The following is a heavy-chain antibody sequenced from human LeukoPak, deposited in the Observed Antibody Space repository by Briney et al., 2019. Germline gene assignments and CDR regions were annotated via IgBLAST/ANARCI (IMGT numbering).Heavy chain of an antibody. D-gene: IGHD2-8*01. CDR2: IRNKANSYTT. Sequence: PGGPRRPPGAVPGSPFIDHTMAWSAQAPGKGLEWFGRIRNKANSYTTEYAASVKGRFTVSRDDSKNSLYLQLNSLKTEDTAVYYCSKSPVGNVLDSWGQGTLVTVSS. CDR3: SKSPVGNVLDS. J-gene: IGHJ5*01. V-gene: IGHV3-72*01. CDR1: GSPFIDHT.